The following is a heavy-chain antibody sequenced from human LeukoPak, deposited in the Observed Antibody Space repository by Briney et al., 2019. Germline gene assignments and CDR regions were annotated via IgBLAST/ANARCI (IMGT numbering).Heavy chain of an antibody. D-gene: IGHD5-18*01. Sequence: SVKVSCKASGYTFTSYGITWVRQAPGQGHEWMGWISAYNGNTNYAQKLQGRVTMTTDTSTSTAYMELRSLRSDDTAVYYCARDGARGYSYGTVDYWGQGTLVTVSP. CDR2: ISAYNGNT. CDR3: ARDGARGYSYGTVDY. CDR1: GYTFTSYG. J-gene: IGHJ4*02. V-gene: IGHV1-18*01.